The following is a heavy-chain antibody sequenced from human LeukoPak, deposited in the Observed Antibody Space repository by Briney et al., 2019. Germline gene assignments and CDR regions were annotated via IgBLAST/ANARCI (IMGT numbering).Heavy chain of an antibody. CDR3: VANSGSYQVFDY. CDR1: GFLFNNYR. CDR2: ITSGDDTV. Sequence: GGSLRLSCAASGFLFNNYRMNWVRQAPGKGLEWISHITSGDDTVYYADSVKGRFTISRDEAENSLFLQMNSLRAEDTAVYYCVANSGSYQVFDYWGQGTLVTVSS. V-gene: IGHV3-48*01. J-gene: IGHJ4*02. D-gene: IGHD1-26*01.